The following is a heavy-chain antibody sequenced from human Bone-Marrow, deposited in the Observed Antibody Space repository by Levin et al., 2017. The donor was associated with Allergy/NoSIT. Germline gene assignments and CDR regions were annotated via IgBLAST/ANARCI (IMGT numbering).Heavy chain of an antibody. CDR1: GGSINNNTYY. V-gene: IGHV4-39*07. CDR2: IYYRGTP. D-gene: IGHD2-21*02. Sequence: GSLRLSCSVSGGSINNNTYYWGWLRQPPGKGLEWIGSIYYRGTPYYHSSLKSRVTTSVDATKHQFSLRLSSVTAADTAVYYCARVVTGASGTYFDSWGQGTLVTVSS. CDR3: ARVVTGASGTYFDS. J-gene: IGHJ4*02.